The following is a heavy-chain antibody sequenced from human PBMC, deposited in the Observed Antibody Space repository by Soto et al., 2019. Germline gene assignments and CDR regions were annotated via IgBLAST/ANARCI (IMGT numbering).Heavy chain of an antibody. CDR2: ISGSGGST. V-gene: IGHV3-23*01. J-gene: IGHJ4*02. Sequence: PGGSLRRSWAASGFTFSSNAMNWVRQAPGKGLEWVSTISGSGGSTHYADSVKGRFTISRDNSKNTLYLQMNSLRAEDTAVYHCAKRYCSGGSCYGIVDYWGQGTLVTVSS. CDR3: AKRYCSGGSCYGIVDY. D-gene: IGHD2-15*01. CDR1: GFTFSSNA.